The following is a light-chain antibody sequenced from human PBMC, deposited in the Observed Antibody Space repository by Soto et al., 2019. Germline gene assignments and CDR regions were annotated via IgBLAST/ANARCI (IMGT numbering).Light chain of an antibody. Sequence: QSVLTQPASVSGSPGQSITISCTGTSSDVGSYNLVSWYQQRPGKAPKLMIYEGSKRPSGVSNRFSGSKSGNTASPTISGLQAEDEADYYCCSYAGSSTVVFGGGTKLTVL. CDR1: SSDVGSYNL. J-gene: IGLJ2*01. CDR3: CSYAGSSTVV. CDR2: EGS. V-gene: IGLV2-23*01.